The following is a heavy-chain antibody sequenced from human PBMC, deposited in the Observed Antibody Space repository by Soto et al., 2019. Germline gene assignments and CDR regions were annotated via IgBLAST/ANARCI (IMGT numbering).Heavy chain of an antibody. CDR3: ARDHEGGPLWQFDY. D-gene: IGHD3-10*01. CDR1: GFTFSNYG. V-gene: IGHV3-33*01. CDR2: IWYDGGNK. Sequence: QVQLVESGGGVVQPGRSLRLSCAASGFTFSNYGMHWVRQAPGKGLEWVAVIWYDGGNKYYADSVRGRFTISRDNSKNTLYLQMNSLRAEDTAIYYCARDHEGGPLWQFDYWGQGTLVTVSS. J-gene: IGHJ4*02.